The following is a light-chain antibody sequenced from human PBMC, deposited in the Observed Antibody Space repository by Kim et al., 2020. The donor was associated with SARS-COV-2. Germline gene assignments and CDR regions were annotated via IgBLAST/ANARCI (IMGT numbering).Light chain of an antibody. Sequence: ASIGDKVTITCRASQSISTYLSWYQQKPGKAPKLLIYATSNLQSGVPTRFSGSGSGTDFTLTISSLQPEDVATFFCQQSYDAPPTFGQGTKLEI. CDR2: ATS. V-gene: IGKV1-39*01. CDR1: QSISTY. J-gene: IGKJ2*01. CDR3: QQSYDAPPT.